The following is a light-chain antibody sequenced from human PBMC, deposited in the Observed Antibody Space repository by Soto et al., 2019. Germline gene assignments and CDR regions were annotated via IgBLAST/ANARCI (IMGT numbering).Light chain of an antibody. CDR1: QSVSSNY. Sequence: EFVLTQSPGTLSLSPGERATLSCRASQSVSSNYLAWYQQKPGQAPRLLIYGASSRATGVPDRFSGSGSGTDFTLTISRLEPEYFAVYYCQLYGSSRTFGQGTKVEIK. CDR2: GAS. CDR3: QLYGSSRT. V-gene: IGKV3-20*01. J-gene: IGKJ1*01.